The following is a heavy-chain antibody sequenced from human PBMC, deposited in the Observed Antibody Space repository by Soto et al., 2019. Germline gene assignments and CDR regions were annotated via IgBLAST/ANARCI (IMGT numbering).Heavy chain of an antibody. D-gene: IGHD3-3*01. V-gene: IGHV1-69*01. J-gene: IGHJ6*02. Sequence: QVQLVQSGAEVKKPGSSVKVSCKASGGTFNRYAISWVRQAPGQGLEWMGGIIPIFGIGNDAQRFQGRVTITADESTGKAYMELSSLRSEDTGVYYCARSAITLFGVVSIPPHYYSEMDVWGQGTTVTSSS. CDR3: ARSAITLFGVVSIPPHYYSEMDV. CDR1: GGTFNRYA. CDR2: IIPIFGIG.